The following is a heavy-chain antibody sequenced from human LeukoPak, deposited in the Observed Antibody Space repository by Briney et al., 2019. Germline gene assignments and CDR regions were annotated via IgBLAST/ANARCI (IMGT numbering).Heavy chain of an antibody. Sequence: PGRSLRLSCAASGFTFSSYGMHWVRQAPGKGLEWVAVISYDGSNKYYADSVKGRFTISRDNSKNTLYLQMNSLRAEDTAVYYCAKDRLLWFGELFTWFDPWGQGTLVTVSS. V-gene: IGHV3-30*18. CDR3: AKDRLLWFGELFTWFDP. D-gene: IGHD3-10*01. J-gene: IGHJ5*02. CDR1: GFTFSSYG. CDR2: ISYDGSNK.